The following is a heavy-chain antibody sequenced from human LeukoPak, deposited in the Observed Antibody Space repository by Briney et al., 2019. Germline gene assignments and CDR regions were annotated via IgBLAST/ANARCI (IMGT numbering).Heavy chain of an antibody. J-gene: IGHJ2*01. CDR2: ISYDGGNK. D-gene: IGHD2-15*01. Sequence: GGSLRLSYAASGFTLSNYGMHWVRQAPGKGLEWVAVISYDGGNKYYADSVKGRFTISRDNSKNTLYLQMNSLRAEDTAVYYCAREECSGGSCGQITPDWYFDLWGRGTLVTVSS. CDR3: AREECSGGSCGQITPDWYFDL. V-gene: IGHV3-30*03. CDR1: GFTLSNYG.